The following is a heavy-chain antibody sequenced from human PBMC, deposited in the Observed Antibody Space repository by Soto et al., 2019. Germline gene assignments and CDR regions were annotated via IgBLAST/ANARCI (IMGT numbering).Heavy chain of an antibody. CDR3: AARHFWSGPWTARRLDY. CDR2: IYYSGST. V-gene: IGHV4-59*01. D-gene: IGHD3-3*02. CDR1: GGSISSYY. J-gene: IGHJ4*02. Sequence: SETLSLTCTVSGGSISSYYWSWIRQPPGKGLEWIGYIYYSGSTNYNPSLKSRVTISVDTSKNQFSLKLSSVTAADTAVYYCAARHFWSGPWTARRLDYWGQGTLVTVSS.